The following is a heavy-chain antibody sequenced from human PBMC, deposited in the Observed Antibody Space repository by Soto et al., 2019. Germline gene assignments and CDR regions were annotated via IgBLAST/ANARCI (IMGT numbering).Heavy chain of an antibody. Sequence: RASVKGSCKASGYTFTSYDINWVRQATGQGLEWMGWMNPNSGNTGYAQKFQGRVTMTRNTSISTAYMELSSLRSEDTDVYYCAGYISLWYYCMDVWWPGNTVTV. V-gene: IGHV1-8*01. J-gene: IGHJ6*01. CDR3: AGYISLWYYCMDV. CDR1: GYTFTSYD. D-gene: IGHD6-19*01. CDR2: MNPNSGNT.